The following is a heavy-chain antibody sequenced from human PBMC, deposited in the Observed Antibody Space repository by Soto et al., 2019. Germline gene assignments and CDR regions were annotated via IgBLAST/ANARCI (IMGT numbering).Heavy chain of an antibody. J-gene: IGHJ6*02. D-gene: IGHD2-2*01. CDR3: AKDRASRLRLNYYGMDV. CDR1: GFTFSAYG. Sequence: QVQLVESGGGVVQPGRSLRLSCAASGFTFSAYGMHWVRQAPGKGLEWVAFISYDGSNKYYVDSVKGRFTISRDNSKNTLYLQMDSLSGEDTAVYYCAKDRASRLRLNYYGMDVWGQGTTVTVSS. CDR2: ISYDGSNK. V-gene: IGHV3-30*18.